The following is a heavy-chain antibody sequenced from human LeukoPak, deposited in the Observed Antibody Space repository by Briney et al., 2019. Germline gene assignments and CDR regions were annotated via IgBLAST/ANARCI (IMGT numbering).Heavy chain of an antibody. CDR1: GFTFSTNY. V-gene: IGHV3-53*01. CDR3: ARDLNFYDSSGYGH. Sequence: SGGSLRLSCAASGFTFSTNYMSWVRQAPGKGLEWVSVIYSGGSPYYADSVKGRFTISRDNSKNTLYLQMNSLRAEDTAVYYCARDLNFYDSSGYGHWGQGTLVTVFS. D-gene: IGHD3-22*01. J-gene: IGHJ4*02. CDR2: IYSGGSP.